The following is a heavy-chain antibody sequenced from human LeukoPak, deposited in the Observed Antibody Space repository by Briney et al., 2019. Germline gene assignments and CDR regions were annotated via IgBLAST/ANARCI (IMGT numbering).Heavy chain of an antibody. J-gene: IGHJ4*02. V-gene: IGHV3-30*02. CDR2: IRYDGSKK. CDR3: AKELRYYDSSGYYDDY. D-gene: IGHD3-22*01. CDR1: GFTFSSYG. Sequence: GGSLRLSCAASGFTFSSYGMHWVRQAPGKWLEWVAFIRYDGSKKYYADSVKGRFTISRDNSKNTLYLQMNSLRAEDAAVYYCAKELRYYDSSGYYDDYWGQGTLVTVSS.